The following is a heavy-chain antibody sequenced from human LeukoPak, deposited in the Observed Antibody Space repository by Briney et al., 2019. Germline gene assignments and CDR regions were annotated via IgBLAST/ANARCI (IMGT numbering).Heavy chain of an antibody. V-gene: IGHV1-69*01. CDR1: GGTFSSYA. CDR3: ARGGIAAAGSFDY. D-gene: IGHD6-13*01. J-gene: IGHJ4*02. CDR2: IIPIFGTA. Sequence: ASVKVSCKASGGTFSSYAINWVRQAPGQGLEWMGGIIPIFGTANYAQKFQGRVTITADESTSTAYMELSSLRSEGTAVYYCARGGIAAAGSFDYWGQGTLVTVSS.